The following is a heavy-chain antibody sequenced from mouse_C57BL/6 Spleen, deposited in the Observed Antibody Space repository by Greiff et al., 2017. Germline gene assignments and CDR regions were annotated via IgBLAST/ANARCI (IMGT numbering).Heavy chain of an antibody. CDR3: ARSVRDSSGYVPAY. D-gene: IGHD3-2*02. CDR2: IYPRSGNT. CDR1: GYTFTSYG. V-gene: IGHV1-81*01. Sequence: VQLKESGAELARPGASVKLSCKASGYTFTSYGISWVKQRTGQGLEWIGEIYPRSGNTYYNEKFKGKATLTADKSSSTAYMELRSLTSEDSAVYFCARSVRDSSGYVPAYWGQGTLVTVSA. J-gene: IGHJ3*01.